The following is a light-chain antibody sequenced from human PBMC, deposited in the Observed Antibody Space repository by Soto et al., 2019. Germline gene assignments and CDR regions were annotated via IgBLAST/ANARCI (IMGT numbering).Light chain of an antibody. Sequence: EIVLTQSPGTLSLSPGDRATLSCRASQSVSSTHLAWYQQKPGQAPRLLIFGASSRATGIPDRFSGSGSGTDFTLTISRLEPEDFAVYYCQHFGSSLWTFGQGTKVEIK. CDR2: GAS. V-gene: IGKV3-20*01. CDR3: QHFGSSLWT. J-gene: IGKJ1*01. CDR1: QSVSSTH.